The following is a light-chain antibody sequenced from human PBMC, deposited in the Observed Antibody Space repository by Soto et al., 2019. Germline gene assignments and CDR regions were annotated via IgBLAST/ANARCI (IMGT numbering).Light chain of an antibody. Sequence: DIQMTQSPSSLSASVGDRVTITCRASRDITDYLAWYQQKPGQVPKLLISAASTLQSGVPSRFSGSESGTDFTLTISSLQPEDFATYYCQQSYSTPITFGQGTRLEIK. V-gene: IGKV1-27*01. CDR1: RDITDY. J-gene: IGKJ5*01. CDR2: AAS. CDR3: QQSYSTPIT.